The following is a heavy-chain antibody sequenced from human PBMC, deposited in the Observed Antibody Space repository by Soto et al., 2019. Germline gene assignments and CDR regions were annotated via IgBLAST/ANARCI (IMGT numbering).Heavy chain of an antibody. J-gene: IGHJ4*02. CDR2: IYYSGRT. Sequence: SETLSLTCTVSGGSISSGGYFWSWVRQHPGKGLEWIGNIYYSGRTYYNPSLKSRVTISVDTSKNQFSLNLRSVTAADTAVYYCARFAKEENPKVGSWYYFDYWGQGTRVTVSS. V-gene: IGHV4-31*03. D-gene: IGHD6-13*01. CDR3: ARFAKEENPKVGSWYYFDY. CDR1: GGSISSGGYF.